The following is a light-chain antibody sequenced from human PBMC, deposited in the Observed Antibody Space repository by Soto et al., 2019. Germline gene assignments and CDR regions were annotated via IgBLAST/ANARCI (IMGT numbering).Light chain of an antibody. CDR3: TSYTSISTYV. J-gene: IGLJ1*01. V-gene: IGLV3-1*01. CDR2: RST. Sequence: SYELTQPPSVSVSPGQTASITCSGDKLGGKYACWYQQKPGQSPVLVIFRSTNRPSGIPERFSGSKSGNTASLTISGLLAEDEADYYCTSYTSISTYVFGTGTKLTVL. CDR1: KLGGKY.